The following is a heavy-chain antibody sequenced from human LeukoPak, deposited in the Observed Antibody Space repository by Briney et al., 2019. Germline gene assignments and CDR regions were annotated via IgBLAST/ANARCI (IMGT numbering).Heavy chain of an antibody. CDR1: GFTFSSYA. D-gene: IGHD2/OR15-2a*01. J-gene: IGHJ5*02. CDR3: AKVSKGGSTRWFDP. Sequence: GASLRLSCAASGFTFSSYAMSWVRQAPGKGLEWVSVISGRGGGASYADSVKGRFTISRDNSKNTLYLQMNSLRAEDTAVYYCAKVSKGGSTRWFDPWGQGTLVTVSS. V-gene: IGHV3-23*01. CDR2: ISGRGGGA.